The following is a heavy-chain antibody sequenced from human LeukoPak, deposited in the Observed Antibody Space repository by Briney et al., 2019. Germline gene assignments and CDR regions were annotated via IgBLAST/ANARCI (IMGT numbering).Heavy chain of an antibody. CDR2: IYSGGST. Sequence: HPGGSLRLSCAASGFTVSSNYMSWVRQAPGKGLEWVSVIYSGGSTYYADSVKGRFTISRDNSKNTLYLQMNSLRAEDTAVYYCARARSDGPGRYVPGYYFDYWGQGTLVTVSS. V-gene: IGHV3-53*01. CDR1: GFTVSSNY. D-gene: IGHD3-10*01. CDR3: ARARSDGPGRYVPGYYFDY. J-gene: IGHJ4*02.